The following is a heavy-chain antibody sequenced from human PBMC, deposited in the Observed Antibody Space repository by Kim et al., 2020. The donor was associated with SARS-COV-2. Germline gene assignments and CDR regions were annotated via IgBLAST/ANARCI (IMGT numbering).Heavy chain of an antibody. D-gene: IGHD1-26*01. J-gene: IGHJ6*02. CDR1: GFTFSNYI. CDR2: IWSDGSSE. CDR3: VREPVGQDYGIDV. Sequence: GGSLRLSCVASGFTFSNYIMHWVRQAPGKGLEWVTVIWSDGSSEYYADSVKGRFAISRDNSKNTLFLQMSSLTAEDTAVYYCVREPVGQDYGIDVWGQGTTGIVSS. V-gene: IGHV3-33*08.